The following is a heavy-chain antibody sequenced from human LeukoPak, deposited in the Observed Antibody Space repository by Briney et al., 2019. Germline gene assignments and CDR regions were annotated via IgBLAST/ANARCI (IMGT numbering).Heavy chain of an antibody. Sequence: GESLRLSCAASGFTFRSYAMTGVRQSPGKGREGVSSITGGGGTTYYADSVKARFPISRDNSRNTLYLQMIGLRAKATAVYYCAKAGIVVAGTIGGQGTLVTASS. CDR3: AKAGIVVAGTI. D-gene: IGHD6-19*01. J-gene: IGHJ4*02. CDR2: ITGGGGTT. CDR1: GFTFRSYA. V-gene: IGHV3-23*01.